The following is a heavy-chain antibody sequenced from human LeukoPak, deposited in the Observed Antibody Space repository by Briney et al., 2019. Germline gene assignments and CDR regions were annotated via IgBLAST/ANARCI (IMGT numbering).Heavy chain of an antibody. CDR2: MNPNSGNT. D-gene: IGHD3-22*01. Sequence: GASVKVSCKASGYSFANYDINWVRQATGQGLEWMGWMNPNSGNTGYAQKFRGRVTMTRDTSISTAYMDLGSLRSEDTAVYFCARGGGYDDSSGSYFLEAVDIRGQGTMVTVSS. V-gene: IGHV1-8*01. CDR1: GYSFANYD. CDR3: ARGGGYDDSSGSYFLEAVDI. J-gene: IGHJ3*02.